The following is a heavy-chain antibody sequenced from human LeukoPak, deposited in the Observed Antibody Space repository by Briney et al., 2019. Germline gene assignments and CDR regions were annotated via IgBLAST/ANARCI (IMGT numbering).Heavy chain of an antibody. Sequence: PGRSLRLSCAASGFTFSSYGMHWVRQAPGKGLEWVVVISYDGSNKYYADSVKGRFTISRDNSKNTLYLQMNSLRAEDTAVYYCAKERIVVVTATGFDYWGQGTLVTVSS. CDR1: GFTFSSYG. CDR3: AKERIVVVTATGFDY. D-gene: IGHD2-21*02. J-gene: IGHJ4*02. CDR2: ISYDGSNK. V-gene: IGHV3-30*18.